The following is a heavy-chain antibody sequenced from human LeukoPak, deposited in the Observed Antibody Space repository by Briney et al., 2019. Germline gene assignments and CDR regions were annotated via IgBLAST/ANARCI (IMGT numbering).Heavy chain of an antibody. Sequence: GGSLRLSCAASGFTFSSYGMHWVRQAPGKGLEWVAVIWYDGSNKYYADSVKGRFTISRDNSKNTLYLQMNSLRAEDTAVYYCVNFGGGYNYGDAFDIWGQGTMVTVSS. J-gene: IGHJ3*02. CDR2: IWYDGSNK. V-gene: IGHV3-33*06. CDR3: VNFGGGYNYGDAFDI. D-gene: IGHD5-24*01. CDR1: GFTFSSYG.